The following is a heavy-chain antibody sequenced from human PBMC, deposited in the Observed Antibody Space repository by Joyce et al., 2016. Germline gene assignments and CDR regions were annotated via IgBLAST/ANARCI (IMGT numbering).Heavy chain of an antibody. Sequence: EVQLVESGGGLVKPGGSLRLSCAASGFTFSRYSMSCVRQAPGKGLELVSSLSSSRSYIKYADSVKGRVTIARDNAKNSLYLQMNSLRVEDTAVYYCARSSYTNGIFDYWGQGTLVTVSS. D-gene: IGHD2-8*01. CDR3: ARSSYTNGIFDY. CDR2: LSSSRSYI. V-gene: IGHV3-21*01. J-gene: IGHJ4*02. CDR1: GFTFSRYS.